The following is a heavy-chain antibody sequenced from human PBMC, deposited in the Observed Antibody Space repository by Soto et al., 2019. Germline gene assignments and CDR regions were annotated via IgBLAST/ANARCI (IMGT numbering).Heavy chain of an antibody. D-gene: IGHD2-8*01. Sequence: ASVKVSCEASGYTFTSYAMHWVRQAPGQRLEWMGWINAGNGNTKYSQKFQGRVTITRDTSASTAHMELSSLRSEDTAVYYCAREIILGYCTNGVCSPPIRHYYYYYGMDVWGQGTTVTVSS. CDR1: GYTFTSYA. J-gene: IGHJ6*02. CDR2: INAGNGNT. V-gene: IGHV1-3*01. CDR3: AREIILGYCTNGVCSPPIRHYYYYYGMDV.